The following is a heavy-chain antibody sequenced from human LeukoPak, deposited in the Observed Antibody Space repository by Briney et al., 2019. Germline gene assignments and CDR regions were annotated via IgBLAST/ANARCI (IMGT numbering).Heavy chain of an antibody. CDR2: ISSSGSTI. CDR3: AREIITMVRGVITNGWFDP. CDR1: GFTFSSYE. V-gene: IGHV3-48*03. J-gene: IGHJ5*02. Sequence: GGSLRLSCAASGFTFSSYEMNWVRQAPGKGLEWVSYISSSGSTIYYADSVKGRFTISRDNAKNSLYLQMNSLRAEDTAVYYCAREIITMVRGVITNGWFDPWGQGTLVTVSS. D-gene: IGHD3-10*01.